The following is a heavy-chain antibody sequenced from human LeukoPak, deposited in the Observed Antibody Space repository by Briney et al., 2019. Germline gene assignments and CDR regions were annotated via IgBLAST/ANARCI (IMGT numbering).Heavy chain of an antibody. CDR2: ISSVGSII. D-gene: IGHD1-14*01. CDR1: GFTFSSYN. Sequence: GGSLRLSCAASGFTFSSYNISWVRQAPGKGLEWVSHISSVGSIIYYADSVKGRFTISRDNTKNSLYLQMNSLRAADTAVYYCARTGTYYYDYWGQGTLVTVSS. J-gene: IGHJ4*02. V-gene: IGHV3-48*04. CDR3: ARTGTYYYDY.